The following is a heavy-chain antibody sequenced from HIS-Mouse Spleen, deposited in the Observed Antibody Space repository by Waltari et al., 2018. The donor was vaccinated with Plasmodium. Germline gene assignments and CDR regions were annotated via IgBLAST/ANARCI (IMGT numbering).Heavy chain of an antibody. CDR2: INQDGSEQ. J-gene: IGHJ2*01. CDR1: GFTLSRYW. Sequence: EVQLVESGGGLVQPGGSLRLSCAAYGFTLSRYWVSWVRQAPGKGLDYVANINQDGSEQYYVDSVKGRFTISRDNAKNSLYLQINSLRAEDTAVYYCASSWYWYFHLWGRGTLVTVSS. D-gene: IGHD6-13*01. CDR3: ASSWYWYFHL. V-gene: IGHV3-7*01.